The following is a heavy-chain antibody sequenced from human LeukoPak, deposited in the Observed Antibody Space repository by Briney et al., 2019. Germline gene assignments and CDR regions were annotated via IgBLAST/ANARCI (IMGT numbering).Heavy chain of an antibody. D-gene: IGHD5-24*01. J-gene: IGHJ4*02. CDR2: ISGSGGST. V-gene: IGHV3-23*01. CDR3: AKARGRDGYKDELDY. CDR1: EFTFSSGA. Sequence: GGSLRLSCAASEFTFSSGAMSWVRQAPGEGLEWVSVISGSGGSTYYADSVKGRFTISRDNSKNTLYLQMNSLRAEDTAVYYCAKARGRDGYKDELDYWGQGTLVTVSS.